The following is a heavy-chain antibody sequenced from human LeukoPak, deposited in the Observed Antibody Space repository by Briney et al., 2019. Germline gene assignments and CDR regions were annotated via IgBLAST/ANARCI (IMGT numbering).Heavy chain of an antibody. CDR1: GFTFRSYA. D-gene: IGHD2-15*01. J-gene: IGHJ4*02. CDR2: IRDSGGST. CDR3: AKDREGVYCSGGSCSFDY. V-gene: IGHV3-23*01. Sequence: GGSLRLSCAASGFTFRSYAMSWVRQAPGKGLEWVSGIRDSGGSTFYADSVKGRSTISRDNSKNTLYVQMNSLRAEDTAVYYCAKDREGVYCSGGSCSFDYWGQGTLVTVSS.